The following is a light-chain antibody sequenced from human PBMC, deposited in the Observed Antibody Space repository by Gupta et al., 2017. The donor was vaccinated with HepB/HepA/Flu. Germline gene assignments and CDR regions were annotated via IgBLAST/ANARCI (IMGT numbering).Light chain of an antibody. CDR2: GNS. Sequence: QSVLTQPPSVSGAPGQRVTISCTGCSSNIGAGYDVHWYQQLPGTAPKLLISGNSNRPSGVPDRFSGSKSGTSASLAITGLQAEDEADYYCQSYDSSLSGYVVFGGGTKLTVL. CDR1: SSNIGAGYD. J-gene: IGLJ2*01. CDR3: QSYDSSLSGYVV. V-gene: IGLV1-40*01.